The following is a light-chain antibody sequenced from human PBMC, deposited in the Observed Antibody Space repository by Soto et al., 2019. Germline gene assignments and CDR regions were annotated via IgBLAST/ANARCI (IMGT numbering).Light chain of an antibody. J-gene: IGKJ1*01. CDR1: QSVSSTY. CDR2: GAS. CDR3: QVYASSPPRT. V-gene: IGKV3-20*01. Sequence: EIVLTQSPGTLSLSPGERATLSCRASQSVSSTYLGWYQRKPGQAPRLLIYGASSRATGIPDRLSGSGSGTDCTLTSARLEPEDFAVYYCQVYASSPPRTFGQGTKVEIK.